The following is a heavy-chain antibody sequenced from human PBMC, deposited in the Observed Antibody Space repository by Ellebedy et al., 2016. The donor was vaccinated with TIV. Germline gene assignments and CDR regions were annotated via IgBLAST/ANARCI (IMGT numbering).Heavy chain of an antibody. CDR1: GCTFSSFG. D-gene: IGHD6-19*01. CDR2: IWYDGSTQ. CDR3: ARDRAGIEVAAYFDY. V-gene: IGHV3-33*01. J-gene: IGHJ4*02. Sequence: GESLKISCEASGCTFSSFGMHWVRQAPGKGLEWVAVIWYDGSTQYSADSVKGRFTISRDNSKNTLFLQMNGLRAEDTAVYYCARDRAGIEVAAYFDYWGQGTLVTVSS.